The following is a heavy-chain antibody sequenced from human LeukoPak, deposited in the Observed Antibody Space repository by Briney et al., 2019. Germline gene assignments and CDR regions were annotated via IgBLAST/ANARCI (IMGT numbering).Heavy chain of an antibody. CDR3: ARLSTVVTPGKGY. Sequence: SETLSLTCTVSGGSVSSGSYYWSWIRQPPGKGLEWIGYIYYSGSTYYNPSLKSRVTISVDTSKNQFSLKLSSVTAADTAVYYCARLSTVVTPGKGYWGQGTLVTVSS. CDR2: IYYSGST. V-gene: IGHV4-61*01. J-gene: IGHJ4*02. D-gene: IGHD4-23*01. CDR1: GGSVSSGSYY.